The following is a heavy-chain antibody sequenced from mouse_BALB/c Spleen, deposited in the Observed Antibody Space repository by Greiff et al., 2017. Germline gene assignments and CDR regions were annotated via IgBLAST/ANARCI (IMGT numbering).Heavy chain of an antibody. Sequence: VQLQQSGPELVKPGASVKISCTASGYSFTDYYMHWVKQSHVKSLEWIGRINPSNGATSYNQNFKDKASLTVDTSSSTAYMELHSLTSEDSAVYYRARRADFAYWGQGTPVTVAA. V-gene: IGHV1-26*01. CDR3: ARRADFAY. CDR1: GYSFTDYY. D-gene: IGHD3-3*01. J-gene: IGHJ3*01. CDR2: INPSNGAT.